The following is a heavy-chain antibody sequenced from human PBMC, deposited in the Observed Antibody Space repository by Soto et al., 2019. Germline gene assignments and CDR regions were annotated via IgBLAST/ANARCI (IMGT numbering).Heavy chain of an antibody. CDR3: ARDRSGVDY. CDR1: RFTVSSNY. Sequence: GGSLRLSCAASRFTVSSNYMSWVRQAPGKGLEWVSVIFAGGSTYYADSVKGRFTISRDSSKNTLYLQMNSLRAEDTAVYYCARDRSGVDYWGRGTLVTVSS. CDR2: IFAGGST. V-gene: IGHV3-66*01. J-gene: IGHJ4*02. D-gene: IGHD2-15*01.